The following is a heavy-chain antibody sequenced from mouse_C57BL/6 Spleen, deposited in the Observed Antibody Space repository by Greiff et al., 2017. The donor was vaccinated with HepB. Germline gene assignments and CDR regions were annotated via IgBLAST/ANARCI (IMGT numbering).Heavy chain of an antibody. CDR1: GYTFTGYW. V-gene: IGHV1-9*01. D-gene: IGHD1-1*01. CDR2: ILPGSGST. Sequence: VQLKESGAELMKPGASVKLSCKATGYTFTGYWIEWVKQRPGHGLEWIGEILPGSGSTNYNEKFKGKATFTADTSSNTAYMQLSSLTTEDSAIYYCARTLLDYYGSSYWYFDVWGTGTTVTVSS. CDR3: ARTLLDYYGSSYWYFDV. J-gene: IGHJ1*03.